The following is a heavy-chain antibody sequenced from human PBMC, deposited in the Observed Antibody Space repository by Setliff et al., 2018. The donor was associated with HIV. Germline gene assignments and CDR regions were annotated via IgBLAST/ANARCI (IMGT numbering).Heavy chain of an antibody. D-gene: IGHD3-3*01. CDR3: ARDNLYYNLYDGSPVYGMDV. J-gene: IGHJ6*02. CDR2: ISSSGGAI. V-gene: IGHV3-21*05. Sequence: GGSLRLSCAASGFTFSSYSMNWVRQAPGKGLEWVSYISSSGGAIDYADSVQGRFTISRDNSKNSLYLQMNGLRVEDTGVYYCARDNLYYNLYDGSPVYGMDVWGQGTTVTVSS. CDR1: GFTFSSYS.